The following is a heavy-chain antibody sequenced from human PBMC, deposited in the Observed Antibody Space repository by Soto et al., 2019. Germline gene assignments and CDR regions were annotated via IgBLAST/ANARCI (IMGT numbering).Heavy chain of an antibody. CDR2: IYYSGST. V-gene: IGHV4-59*01. CDR1: GGSISSYY. Sequence: QVQLQESGPGLVKPSETLSLTCTVSGGSISSYYWSWIRQPPGKGLEWIGYIYYSGSTNYNPSLKSRVTISVDTSKNQFSLKLSSVIAADTAVYYCARAYGDYVFDYWGQGTLVTVSS. J-gene: IGHJ4*02. D-gene: IGHD4-17*01. CDR3: ARAYGDYVFDY.